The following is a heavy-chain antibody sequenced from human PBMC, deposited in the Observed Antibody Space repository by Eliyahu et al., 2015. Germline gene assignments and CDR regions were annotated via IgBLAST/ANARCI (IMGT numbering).Heavy chain of an antibody. J-gene: IGHJ6*02. V-gene: IGHV4-59*01. Sequence: QVQLQESGPGLVKPSETLSLXCSVXGGSISNYYWSWIRQPPGKGLEXIGHIYYSGSSDYNPSLKSRVTISVDTSKNQFSLKLRSVTAADTAVYYCARYISMVRGLIYYGMDVWGQGTTVTVSS. CDR1: GGSISNYY. D-gene: IGHD3-10*01. CDR3: ARYISMVRGLIYYGMDV. CDR2: IYYSGSS.